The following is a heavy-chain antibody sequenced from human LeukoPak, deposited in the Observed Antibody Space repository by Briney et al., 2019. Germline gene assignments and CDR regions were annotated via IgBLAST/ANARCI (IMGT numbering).Heavy chain of an antibody. CDR2: ISSSSSYI. J-gene: IGHJ6*03. Sequence: GGSLRLSCAASGFTFSSYSMNWVRQTPGKGLEWVSSISSSSSYIYYADSVKGRFTISRDNAKNSLYLQMNSLRAEDTAVYYCAGVYLVVVPAAIRYYYMDVWGKGTTVTVSS. CDR1: GFTFSSYS. V-gene: IGHV3-21*01. D-gene: IGHD2-2*01. CDR3: AGVYLVVVPAAIRYYYMDV.